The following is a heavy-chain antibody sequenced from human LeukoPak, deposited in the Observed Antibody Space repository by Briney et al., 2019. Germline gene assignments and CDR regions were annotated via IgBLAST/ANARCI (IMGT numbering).Heavy chain of an antibody. CDR1: GFTFSNAW. J-gene: IGHJ4*02. V-gene: IGHV3-11*04. CDR2: ISSSGSTI. CDR3: ARVKDDFWSGYYYYFDY. D-gene: IGHD3-3*01. Sequence: TGGSLRLSCAASGFTFSNAWMSWVRQAPGKGLEWVSYISSSGSTIYYADSVKGRFTISRDNAKNSLYLQMNSLRAEDTAVYYCARVKDDFWSGYYYYFDYWGQGTLVTVSS.